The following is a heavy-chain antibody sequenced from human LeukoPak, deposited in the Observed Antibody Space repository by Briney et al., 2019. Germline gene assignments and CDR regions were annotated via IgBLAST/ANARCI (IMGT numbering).Heavy chain of an antibody. D-gene: IGHD3-10*01. CDR1: GFTFSNSD. Sequence: PGVSLRLSCAASGFTFSNSDMNWVHQAPGKGLEWVSGVRGNGSNTHYADSVKGRFIISRDNSRNTLYLQMNSLRAEDTAVYYCAKDRYASGTYYISVWGQGTLVTVS. J-gene: IGHJ4*02. V-gene: IGHV3-35*01. CDR2: VRGNGSNT. CDR3: AKDRYASGTYYISV.